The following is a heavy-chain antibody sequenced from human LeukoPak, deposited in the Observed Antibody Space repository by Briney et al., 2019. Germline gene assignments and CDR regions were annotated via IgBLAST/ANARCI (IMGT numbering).Heavy chain of an antibody. J-gene: IGHJ4*02. V-gene: IGHV5-51*01. CDR3: ARLKSGSYSGIDY. CDR1: GYSFTNYW. Sequence: GESLKISCKGSGYSFTNYWIDWVRQMPGKGLEWMGIIYSGDSDTRYSPSFQGQVTISADKSISTAYLQWSSLKASDTAMYYCARLKSGSYSGIDYWGQGTLVTVSS. D-gene: IGHD1-26*01. CDR2: IYSGDSDT.